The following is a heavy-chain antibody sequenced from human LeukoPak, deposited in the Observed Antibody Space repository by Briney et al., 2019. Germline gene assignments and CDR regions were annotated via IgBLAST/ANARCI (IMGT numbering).Heavy chain of an antibody. CDR1: GGSISSGDYY. J-gene: IGHJ4*02. CDR2: IYYSGST. CDR3: ASLMKYDFWSGYSRGGYFDY. Sequence: SSETLSLTCTVSGGSISSGDYYWSWIRQPPGKGLEWIGYIYYSGSTYYNPSLKSRVTISVDTSKNLFSLKLSSVTAADTAVYYCASLMKYDFWSGYSRGGYFDYWGQGTLVIVSS. V-gene: IGHV4-30-4*01. D-gene: IGHD3-3*01.